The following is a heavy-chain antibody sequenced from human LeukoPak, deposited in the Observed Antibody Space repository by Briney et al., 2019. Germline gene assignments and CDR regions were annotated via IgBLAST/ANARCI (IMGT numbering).Heavy chain of an antibody. D-gene: IGHD3-10*01. J-gene: IGHJ4*02. CDR2: IYYSGTT. CDR1: GYSISSGYY. Sequence: SETLSLTCTVSGYSISSGYYWGWIRQPPGKGLEWIGSIYYSGTTYYNASLKSRVTISVDTSKNQFSLKLSSVTVADTAVYYCARRMGYYGSGSYFDYWGQGTLVTVSS. V-gene: IGHV4-38-2*02. CDR3: ARRMGYYGSGSYFDY.